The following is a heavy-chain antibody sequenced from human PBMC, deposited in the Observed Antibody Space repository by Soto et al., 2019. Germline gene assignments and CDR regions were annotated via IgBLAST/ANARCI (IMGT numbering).Heavy chain of an antibody. Sequence: PGESLKISCKGSGYSFTSYWIGWVRQMPGKGLEWMGIIYPGDSDTRYSPSFQGQVTISADKSISTAYLQWSSLKASDTAMYYCARRPETDYYDSSGSFFDYWGQGTLVTVSS. CDR3: ARRPETDYYDSSGSFFDY. CDR2: IYPGDSDT. V-gene: IGHV5-51*01. J-gene: IGHJ4*02. D-gene: IGHD3-22*01. CDR1: GYSFTSYW.